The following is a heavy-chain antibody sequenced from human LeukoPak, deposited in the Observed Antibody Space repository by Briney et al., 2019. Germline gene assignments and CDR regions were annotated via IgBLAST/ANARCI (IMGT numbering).Heavy chain of an antibody. J-gene: IGHJ4*02. Sequence: GGSLRLSCAASGFTFSSYSMNWVRQAPGKGLEWVSYISSIDSTIYYADSVKGRFTISRDNAKNSLYLQMNSLRADDTAVYYCARGIAVAGPYYFDYWGRGTLVTVSS. CDR2: ISSIDSTI. D-gene: IGHD6-19*01. V-gene: IGHV3-48*04. CDR3: ARGIAVAGPYYFDY. CDR1: GFTFSSYS.